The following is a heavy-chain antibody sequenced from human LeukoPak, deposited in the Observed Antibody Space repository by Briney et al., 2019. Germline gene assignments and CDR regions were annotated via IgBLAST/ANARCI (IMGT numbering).Heavy chain of an antibody. CDR3: ARHYGP. D-gene: IGHD3-16*01. Sequence: SETLSLTCAVSGGSISSSNWWNWVRLPPGKGLEWIGEIFHSESTNYNPSLKSRVTISVDTSKNQFSLKLNSVTAADTAVYYCARHYGPWGQGTLVTVSS. CDR2: IFHSEST. J-gene: IGHJ5*02. CDR1: GGSISSSNW. V-gene: IGHV4-4*02.